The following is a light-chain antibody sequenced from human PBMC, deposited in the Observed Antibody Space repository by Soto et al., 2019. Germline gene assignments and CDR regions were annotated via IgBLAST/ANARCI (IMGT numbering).Light chain of an antibody. Sequence: QSALTQPRSVSGSPGQSVTISCIGTSSDVGGSTYVSWYQHHPGKAPKVIMYDVSTRPSGVPDRFSASKSGNTASLTISGLQAEDEADYYCCSYAGSNIFVLFGGGTKLTVL. CDR2: DVS. CDR1: SSDVGGSTY. CDR3: CSYAGSNIFVL. V-gene: IGLV2-11*01. J-gene: IGLJ2*01.